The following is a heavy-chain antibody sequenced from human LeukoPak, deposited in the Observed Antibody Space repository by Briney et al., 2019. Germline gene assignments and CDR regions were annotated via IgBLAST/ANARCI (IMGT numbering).Heavy chain of an antibody. V-gene: IGHV4-4*07. CDR2: IYTSGST. CDR1: GGSISSYY. J-gene: IGHJ3*02. CDR3: ARVPQSTVTTFDAFDI. Sequence: SETLSLTCTVSGGSISSYYWSWIRQPAGKGLEWIGRIYTSGSTNYNPSLKSRVTISVDTSKNQFSLELSSVTAADTAVYYCARVPQSTVTTFDAFDIWGQGTMVTVSS. D-gene: IGHD4-17*01.